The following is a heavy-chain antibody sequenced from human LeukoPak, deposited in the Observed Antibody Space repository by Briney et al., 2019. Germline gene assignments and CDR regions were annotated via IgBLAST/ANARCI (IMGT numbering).Heavy chain of an antibody. V-gene: IGHV4-34*01. J-gene: IGHJ4*02. Sequence: SETLSLTCAVYGGSFSGYYWSWIRQPPGKGLEWIGEINHSGSTNYNPSLKSRVTISVDTSKNQFSPKLSSVTAADTAVYYCARVESGAARPRGRLDYWGQGTLVTVSS. CDR1: GGSFSGYY. CDR2: INHSGST. D-gene: IGHD6-6*01. CDR3: ARVESGAARPRGRLDY.